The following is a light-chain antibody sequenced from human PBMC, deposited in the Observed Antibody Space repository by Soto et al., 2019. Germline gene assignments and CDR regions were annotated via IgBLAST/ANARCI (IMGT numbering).Light chain of an antibody. CDR3: GAWDDGLSGPV. CDR1: RSNIGSNA. CDR2: TDS. Sequence: QSVLTQPPSVSGTPGQRVTISCSGSRSNIGSNAVNWYQQFPGAAPKLLIYTDSQRPSGVPDRISGAKSATSASLAISGLQSDDEADYYCGAWDDGLSGPVFGGGTKLTVL. J-gene: IGLJ3*02. V-gene: IGLV1-44*01.